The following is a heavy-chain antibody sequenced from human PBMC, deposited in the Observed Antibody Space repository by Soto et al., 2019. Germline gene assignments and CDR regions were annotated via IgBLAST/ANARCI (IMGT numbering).Heavy chain of an antibody. CDR3: ASARYSSAYYHGLDV. Sequence: QVQLVQSGAEVKKPGSSVKVSCKASGGTFSIYAISWVRQAPGQGLEWMGGIIPIFGTANYAQKFQGRVTITADEAXXTAYMELSSLRSEATAVYYCASARYSSAYYHGLDVWGQGTTVTVSS. CDR1: GGTFSIYA. D-gene: IGHD5-18*01. V-gene: IGHV1-69*12. CDR2: IIPIFGTA. J-gene: IGHJ6*02.